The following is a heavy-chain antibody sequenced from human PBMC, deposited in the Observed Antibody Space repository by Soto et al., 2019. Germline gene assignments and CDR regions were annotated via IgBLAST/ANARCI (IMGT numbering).Heavy chain of an antibody. CDR3: VRDYVMDV. CDR2: ISTTSTYI. Sequence: GVSLRLSCAASGFTFSGDAMNWVRQAPGKGLEWVSSISTTSTYIYYADSVKGRFTISRDNANNSLHLQMNSLRAEDTAVYYCVRDYVMDVWGQGSTVTVSS. V-gene: IGHV3-21*01. CDR1: GFTFSGDA. J-gene: IGHJ6*02. D-gene: IGHD3-10*02.